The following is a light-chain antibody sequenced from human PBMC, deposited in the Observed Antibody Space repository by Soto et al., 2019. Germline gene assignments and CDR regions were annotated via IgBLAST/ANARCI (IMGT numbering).Light chain of an antibody. J-gene: IGKJ2*01. CDR1: QSVSSSY. Sequence: EIVLTQSPGTLSVSPGERATLSCRASQSVSSSYLAWYQQKPGQAPRLLIHGASSRATGIPDRFSGSGSGTDFTLTISRLEPEDFAVYYCQQYGSSPMYTLGQGTKLEIK. CDR3: QQYGSSPMYT. V-gene: IGKV3-20*01. CDR2: GAS.